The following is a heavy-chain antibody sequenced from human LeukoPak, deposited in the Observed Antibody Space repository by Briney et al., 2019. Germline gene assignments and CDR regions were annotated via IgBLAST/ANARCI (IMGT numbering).Heavy chain of an antibody. CDR1: GFIFDDFA. Sequence: GGSLRLSCAASGFIFDDFAIHLVRHAPGKGLEWVSVIYSGGSTDSADSVKGRLTITRDISKNTLYLQMNSLRAEDTAVYYCAYGGAFDIWGQGTMVTVSS. J-gene: IGHJ3*02. CDR3: AYGGAFDI. CDR2: IYSGGST. D-gene: IGHD3-10*01. V-gene: IGHV3-53*01.